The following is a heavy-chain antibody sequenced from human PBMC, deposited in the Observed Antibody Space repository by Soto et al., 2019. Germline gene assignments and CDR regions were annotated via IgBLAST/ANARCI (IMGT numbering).Heavy chain of an antibody. D-gene: IGHD3-16*01. CDR3: AIWGDYVNYYYGMDV. Sequence: PGEFLKISCKGSGYSFTSYWSSWVRQMPGKGLEWMGRIDPSDSYTNYSPSFQGHVTISADKSISTAYLQWSSLKASDTAMYYCAIWGDYVNYYYGMDVWGQGTTVTVSS. CDR2: IDPSDSYT. V-gene: IGHV5-10-1*01. CDR1: GYSFTSYW. J-gene: IGHJ6*02.